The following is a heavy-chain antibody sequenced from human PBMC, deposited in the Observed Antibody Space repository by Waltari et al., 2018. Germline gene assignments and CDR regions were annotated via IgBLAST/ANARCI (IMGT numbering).Heavy chain of an antibody. V-gene: IGHV4-39*07. Sequence: QLQLQESGPGLVKPSETLSLTCTVSGGSISSSSYYWGWIRQPPGKGLEWIGSIYYSGSTYYNPSLKSLVTISVDTSKNQFSLKLSSVTAADTAVYYCASPAGSYYGIDYWGQGTLVTVSS. CDR2: IYYSGST. D-gene: IGHD3-10*01. CDR3: ASPAGSYYGIDY. CDR1: GGSISSSSYY. J-gene: IGHJ4*02.